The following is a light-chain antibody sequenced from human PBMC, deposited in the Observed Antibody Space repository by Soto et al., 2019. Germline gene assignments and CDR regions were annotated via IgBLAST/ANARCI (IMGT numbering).Light chain of an antibody. CDR3: CSYAGGTIVYG. CDR2: EAY. J-gene: IGLJ1*01. V-gene: IGLV1-40*01. Sequence: QSVLTQPPSVSGAPGQRVTISCTGSSSNIGAGYDVHWYQQLPGTAPKLLIYEAYRRPSGVSPRFSGSKSGNTASLTISGLQAEDEADYYCCSYAGGTIVYGFGTGTKVTVL. CDR1: SSNIGAGYD.